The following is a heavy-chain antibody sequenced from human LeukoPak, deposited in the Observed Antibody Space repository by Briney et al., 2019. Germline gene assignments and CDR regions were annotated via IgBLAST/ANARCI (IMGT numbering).Heavy chain of an antibody. CDR2: IYSGGST. CDR3: ASDRCDSCYYFDY. Sequence: GGSLRLSCAASGFTVNSNYMSWVRQAPGKGLEWVSLIYSGGSTYYADSVKGRFTISRDNSKNTLYLQMNSLRAEDTAVYYCASDRCDSCYYFDYWGQGTLVTVSS. V-gene: IGHV3-66*01. CDR1: GFTVNSNY. J-gene: IGHJ4*02. D-gene: IGHD2-15*01.